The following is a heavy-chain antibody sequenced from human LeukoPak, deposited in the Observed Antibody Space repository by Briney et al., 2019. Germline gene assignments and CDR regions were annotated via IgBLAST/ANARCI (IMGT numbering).Heavy chain of an antibody. CDR1: GGTFRSYA. V-gene: IGHV7-4-1*02. D-gene: IGHD4-11*01. CDR3: ASTVTTVAEDY. J-gene: IGHJ4*02. Sequence: ASVKVSCKASGGTFRSYAISWVRQAPGQGLEWMGWINANTGNPTYAQGFTGRFVFSLDTSVSTAYLQISSLKAEDTAVYYCASTVTTVAEDYWGQGTLVTVSS. CDR2: INANTGNP.